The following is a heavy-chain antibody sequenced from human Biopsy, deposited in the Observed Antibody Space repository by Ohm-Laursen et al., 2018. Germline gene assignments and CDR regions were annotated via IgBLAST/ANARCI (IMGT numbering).Heavy chain of an antibody. CDR3: ALQSVAQMKNFDY. D-gene: IGHD6-19*01. CDR1: GYTFTGYY. J-gene: IGHJ4*02. CDR2: ITPKSGGP. Sequence: APVKVSCKASGYTFTGYYIHWVRQAPGQGLEWMGWITPKSGGPNYAQKSQGNITMTKNPSMSTAYMEMSRLRSDDTAVYYCALQSVAQMKNFDYWGQGTLVTVSS. V-gene: IGHV1-2*02.